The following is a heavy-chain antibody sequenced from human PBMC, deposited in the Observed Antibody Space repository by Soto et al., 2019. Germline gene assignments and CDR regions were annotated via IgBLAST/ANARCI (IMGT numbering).Heavy chain of an antibody. D-gene: IGHD3-16*01. V-gene: IGHV1-8*01. Sequence: QVQLVQSGAEVKKPGASVKVSCKASGYTFTSYDINWVRQATGQGREWMGWMNPNSGNTGYAQKFQGRVTMTRNTSISTADMELSSLRSEDTAGYFCARELTSRALDYWGQGTLVTVSS. CDR3: ARELTSRALDY. CDR1: GYTFTSYD. J-gene: IGHJ4*02. CDR2: MNPNSGNT.